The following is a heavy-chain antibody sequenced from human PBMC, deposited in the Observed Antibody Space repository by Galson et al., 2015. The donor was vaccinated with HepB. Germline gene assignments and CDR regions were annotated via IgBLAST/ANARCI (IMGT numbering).Heavy chain of an antibody. CDR2: ISGSGGST. V-gene: IGHV3-23*01. D-gene: IGHD6-13*01. Sequence: SLRLSCAASGFTFSSYAMSWVRQAPGKGLEWVSAISGSGGSTYYADSVKGRFTISRDNSKDTLYLQMNSLRAEDTAVYYWAKDSHGSSWKANPFDYWGQGTLVTVSS. CDR3: AKDSHGSSWKANPFDY. CDR1: GFTFSSYA. J-gene: IGHJ4*02.